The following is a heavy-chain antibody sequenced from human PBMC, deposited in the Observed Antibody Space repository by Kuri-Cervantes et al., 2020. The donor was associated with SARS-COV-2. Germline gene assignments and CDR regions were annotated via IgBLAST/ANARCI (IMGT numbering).Heavy chain of an antibody. D-gene: IGHD3-22*01. CDR2: ISSSSSYT. V-gene: IGHV3-11*05. CDR3: ARDLYYYDSSGYYDY. Sequence: GESLKISCAASGFTFSDYYMSWIRQAPEKGLEWVSYISSSSSYTNYADSVKGRFTISRDNAKNSLYLQMNSLRAEDTAVYYCARDLYYYDSSGYYDYWGQGTLVTVSS. CDR1: GFTFSDYY. J-gene: IGHJ4*02.